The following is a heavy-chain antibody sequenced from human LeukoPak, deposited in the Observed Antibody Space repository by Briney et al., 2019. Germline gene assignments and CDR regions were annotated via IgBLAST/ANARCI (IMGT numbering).Heavy chain of an antibody. J-gene: IGHJ3*01. D-gene: IGHD2-21*01. V-gene: IGHV3-30*02. CDR3: ALLGVVIPPDTYDV. Sequence: GGSLRLSCSAFGFTFGDYAFRWVRQAPGKGLEWLAFIRYDGGDSYYADSVKGRFTISRDNSKKTLYLQMDSLRTEDTAFYYCALLGVVIPPDTYDVWGQGTLVTVSS. CDR2: IRYDGGDS. CDR1: GFTFGDYA.